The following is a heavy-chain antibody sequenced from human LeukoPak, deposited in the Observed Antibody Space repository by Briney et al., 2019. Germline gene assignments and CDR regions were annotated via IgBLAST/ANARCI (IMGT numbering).Heavy chain of an antibody. J-gene: IGHJ5*02. CDR3: ARDMMYCSSTSCYNWFDP. Sequence: SETLSLTCTVSGGSISSGSYYWSWIRQHPGKGLEWIGYIYYSGSTYYNPSLKSRVTISVDTSKNQFSLKLSSVTAADTAVYYCARDMMYCSSTSCYNWFDPWGQGTLVTVSS. CDR1: GGSISSGSYY. V-gene: IGHV4-31*03. CDR2: IYYSGST. D-gene: IGHD2-2*01.